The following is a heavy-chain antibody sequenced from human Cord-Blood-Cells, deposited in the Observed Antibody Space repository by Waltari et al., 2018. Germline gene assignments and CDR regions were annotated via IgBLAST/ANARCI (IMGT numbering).Heavy chain of an antibody. Sequence: VQLVESGGGLVQPGGSLRLSCSASGSTFSSYAMHWVRQAPGKGLEYVSAISSNGGSTYYADSVKGRFTISRDNSKNTLYLQMSSLRAEDTAVYYCVKDLGQRAAAEEGGWFDPWGQGTLVTVSS. J-gene: IGHJ5*02. D-gene: IGHD6-13*01. CDR1: GSTFSSYA. CDR2: ISSNGGST. V-gene: IGHV3-64D*09. CDR3: VKDLGQRAAAEEGGWFDP.